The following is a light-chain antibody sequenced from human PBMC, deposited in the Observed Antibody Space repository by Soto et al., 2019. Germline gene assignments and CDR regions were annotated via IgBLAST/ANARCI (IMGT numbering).Light chain of an antibody. V-gene: IGKV3-15*01. Sequence: EIVMTQSPATLSVSPGERATLSCRASQSVRRNLAWYQQKPGQAPRLLIYGASTRATGIPARFSGSGSGTEFTLTISSLQSEDFAVYYCQQYNNLPLTFGGGTKVEIK. CDR3: QQYNNLPLT. CDR1: QSVRRN. J-gene: IGKJ4*01. CDR2: GAS.